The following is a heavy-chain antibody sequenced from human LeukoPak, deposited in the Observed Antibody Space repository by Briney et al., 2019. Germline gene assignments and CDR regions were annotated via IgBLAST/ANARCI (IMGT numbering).Heavy chain of an antibody. J-gene: IGHJ5*02. CDR2: FDPEDGET. Sequence: ASVKVSCKVSGYTLTELSMHWVRQAPGKGLEWMGGFDPEDGETIYAQKFQGRVTMTEDTSTDTAYMELSSLRSEDTAVYYCATTPPTRYNWNDHVVSFDPWSQGTLVTVSS. D-gene: IGHD1-20*01. V-gene: IGHV1-24*01. CDR1: GYTLTELS. CDR3: ATTPPTRYNWNDHVVSFDP.